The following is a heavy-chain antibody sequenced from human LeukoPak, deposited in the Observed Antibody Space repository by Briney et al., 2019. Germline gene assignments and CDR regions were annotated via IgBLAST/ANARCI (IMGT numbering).Heavy chain of an antibody. CDR3: ARERVFWSGPEGGPFDY. J-gene: IGHJ4*02. Sequence: GGSLRLSCVASGFTFIKYAMDWVRQAPGKGLEWVASISYDDTNKAYSDSVKGRFTVSRDNSKNTLYLQMNSLRAEDTAVYYCARERVFWSGPEGGPFDYWGQGTLVTVSS. D-gene: IGHD3-3*01. V-gene: IGHV3-30-3*01. CDR2: ISYDDTNK. CDR1: GFTFIKYA.